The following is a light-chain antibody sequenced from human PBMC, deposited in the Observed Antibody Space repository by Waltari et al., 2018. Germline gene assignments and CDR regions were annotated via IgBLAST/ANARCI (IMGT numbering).Light chain of an antibody. CDR1: SSDVGSPNL. J-gene: IGLJ2*01. CDR2: EGS. CDR3: CSYAGSNTFNVV. V-gene: IGLV2-23*03. Sequence: QSALTQPASVSGSPGQSITISRTGTSSDVGSPNLVSWYQHHPGKPPKFVIYEGSKRPSGVSNRFSGSKSGNTASLTISGLQAEDEGDYYCCSYAGSNTFNVVFGGGTKLTVL.